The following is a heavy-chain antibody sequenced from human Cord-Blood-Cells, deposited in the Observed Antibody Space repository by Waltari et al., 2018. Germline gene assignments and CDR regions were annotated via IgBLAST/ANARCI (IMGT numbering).Heavy chain of an antibody. V-gene: IGHV4-34*01. CDR2: INHSGST. Sequence: QVQLQQWGAGLLKPSETLSLTCAVYGGSFSGYYWSWIRQPPGKGLEWIGEINHSGSTNYNPSRKSRVTISVDTSKNQFSLKLSSVTAADTAVYYCARGRGSSSGGVAFDIWGQGTMVTVSS. CDR3: ARGRGSSSGGVAFDI. J-gene: IGHJ3*02. D-gene: IGHD6-6*01. CDR1: GGSFSGYY.